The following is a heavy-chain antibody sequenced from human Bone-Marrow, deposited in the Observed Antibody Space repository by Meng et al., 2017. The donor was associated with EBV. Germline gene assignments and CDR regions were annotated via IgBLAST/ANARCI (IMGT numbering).Heavy chain of an antibody. V-gene: IGHV4-39*07. CDR2: IYYSGIT. CDR1: GASISGSSDV. CDR3: ATVKGGNYFPWFDP. Sequence: QLARPEAGPGLVMPSETLSLTCSVSGASISGSSDVWGWIRQSPGAGLEWIASIYYSGITYYNPSLKCRVSISVDTSNNQFSLRLTSVTAADTAVYYCATVKGGNYFPWFDPWGQGTLVTVSS. J-gene: IGHJ5*02. D-gene: IGHD3-9*01.